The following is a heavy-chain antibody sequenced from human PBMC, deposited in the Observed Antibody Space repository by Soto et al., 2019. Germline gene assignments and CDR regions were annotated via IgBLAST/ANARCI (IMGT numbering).Heavy chain of an antibody. CDR1: GFTFSSYG. V-gene: IGHV3-33*01. Sequence: PGGSLRLSCAASGFTFSSYGMHWVRQAPGKGLEWVAVIWYDGSNKYYADSVKGRFTISRDNSKNTLYLQMNSLRAEDTAVYYCARDIYYYYYMDVWGKGTTVTVSS. CDR2: IWYDGSNK. CDR3: ARDIYYYYYMDV. J-gene: IGHJ6*03.